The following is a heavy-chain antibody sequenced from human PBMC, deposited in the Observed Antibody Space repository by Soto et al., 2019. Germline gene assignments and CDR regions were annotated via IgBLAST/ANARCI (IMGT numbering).Heavy chain of an antibody. CDR3: ARGPLLYYYDSSGYYP. CDR1: GGTFSSYA. CDR2: IIPIFGTA. J-gene: IGHJ5*02. D-gene: IGHD3-22*01. Sequence: QVQLVQSGAEVKKPGSSVKVSCKASGGTFSSYAISWVRQSPGQGLEWMGGIIPIFGTANYAQKFQGRVTITGDESTITAYMELSSLRSVDTAVYYCARGPLLYYYDSSGYYPWGQGTLVAVSS. V-gene: IGHV1-69*01.